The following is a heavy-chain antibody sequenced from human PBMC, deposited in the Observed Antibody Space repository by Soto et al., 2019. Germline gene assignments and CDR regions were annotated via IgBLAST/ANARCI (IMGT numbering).Heavy chain of an antibody. CDR1: GYTFTSYG. J-gene: IGHJ6*02. Sequence: ASVKVSCKASGYTFTSYGISWVRQAPGQGLEWMGWISAYNGNTNYAQKLQGRVTMTTDTSTSTAYMELRSLRSDDTAVYYCARESDYGDYGWGYYYGMDVWGQGTKVSVSS. CDR2: ISAYNGNT. D-gene: IGHD4-17*01. V-gene: IGHV1-18*04. CDR3: ARESDYGDYGWGYYYGMDV.